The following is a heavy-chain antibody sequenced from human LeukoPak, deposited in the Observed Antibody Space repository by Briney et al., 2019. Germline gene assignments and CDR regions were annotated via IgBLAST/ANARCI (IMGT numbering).Heavy chain of an antibody. Sequence: SSETLSLTCAVYGGSFSGYYWSWIRQPPGKGLEWIGEINHSGSTNYNPSLKSRVTISVDTSKNQFSLKLSSVTAADTAVYYCARGIVVVPAASPTHFDYWGQGTPVTVSS. D-gene: IGHD2-2*01. CDR2: INHSGST. J-gene: IGHJ4*02. CDR3: ARGIVVVPAASPTHFDY. CDR1: GGSFSGYY. V-gene: IGHV4-34*01.